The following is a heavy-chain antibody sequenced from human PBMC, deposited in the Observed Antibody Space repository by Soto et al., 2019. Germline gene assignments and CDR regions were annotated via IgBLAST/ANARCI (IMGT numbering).Heavy chain of an antibody. Sequence: SETLSLTCTVSGGSISSGGYYWSWIRQHPGKGLEWIGYIYYSGSTYYNPSLKSRVTISVDTSKNQFSLKLSSATAADTAVYYCARVMWTYQLLVDYWGQGTLVTVSS. D-gene: IGHD2-2*01. CDR2: IYYSGST. V-gene: IGHV4-31*03. CDR1: GGSISSGGYY. CDR3: ARVMWTYQLLVDY. J-gene: IGHJ4*02.